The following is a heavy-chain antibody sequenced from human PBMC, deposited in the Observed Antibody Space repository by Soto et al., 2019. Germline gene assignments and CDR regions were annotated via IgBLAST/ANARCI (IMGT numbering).Heavy chain of an antibody. CDR1: GFTFSSYA. CDR3: AKGLTAYYSAGFDY. V-gene: IGHV3-23*01. J-gene: IGHJ4*02. Sequence: GGSLRLSCAASGFTFSSYAMSWVRQAPGKGLEWVSFISGSGGNTYYSDSVKGRFTISRDNSKNTLYVQMNSLRAEDTAVYYCAKGLTAYYSAGFDYWGQGTLVTVSS. CDR2: ISGSGGNT. D-gene: IGHD3-9*01.